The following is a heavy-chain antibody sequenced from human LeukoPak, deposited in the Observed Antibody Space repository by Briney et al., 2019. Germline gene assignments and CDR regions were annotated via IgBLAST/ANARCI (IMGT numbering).Heavy chain of an antibody. V-gene: IGHV3-11*01. CDR3: VRDKSVSAPGFDY. Sequence: GGSLRLSCAASGFTFSDYYMSWIRQAPGKGLEWVSYISDSGYTIYYADSVKGRFTISRDNAEHSLYLQMNSLRAEDTAIYYCVRDKSVSAPGFDYWGQGTLVTVSS. D-gene: IGHD2-8*01. CDR2: ISDSGYTI. CDR1: GFTFSDYY. J-gene: IGHJ4*02.